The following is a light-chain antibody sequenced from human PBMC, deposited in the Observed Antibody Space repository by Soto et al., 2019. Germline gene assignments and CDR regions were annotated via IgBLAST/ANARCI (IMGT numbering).Light chain of an antibody. CDR1: SSDVGGYNY. CDR3: CSYATTRPYV. CDR2: EVS. Sequence: SVLTQPPSASGSPGQSVTISCTGTSSDVGGYNYVSWYQQHPGKAPKLMIYEVSKRPPGVPDRFSGSKSGNTASLTVSGLQAEDEADYYCCSYATTRPYVFGTGTKVTVL. V-gene: IGLV2-8*01. J-gene: IGLJ1*01.